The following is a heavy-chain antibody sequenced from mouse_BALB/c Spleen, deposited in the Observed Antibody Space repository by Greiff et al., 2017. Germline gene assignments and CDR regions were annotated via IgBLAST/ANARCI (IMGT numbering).Heavy chain of an antibody. J-gene: IGHJ3*01. CDR3: ARSSLLRPAWFAY. D-gene: IGHD1-2*01. CDR2: IDPSDSYT. CDR1: GYTFTSYW. V-gene: IGHV1-69*02. Sequence: VQLQQPGAELVKPGASVKLSCKASGYTFTSYWMHWVKQRPGQGLEWIGEIDPSDSYTNYNQKFKGKATLTVDKSSSTAYMQLSSLTSEDSAVYYCARSSLLRPAWFAYWGQGTLVTVSA.